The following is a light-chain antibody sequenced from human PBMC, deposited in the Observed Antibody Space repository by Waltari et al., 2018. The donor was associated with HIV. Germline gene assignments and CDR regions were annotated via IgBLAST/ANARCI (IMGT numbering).Light chain of an antibody. Sequence: EIVLTQSPGTLSLSPGERATLSCRASQSLSSKYLAWYQQRPGQAPRLLIYGTSDRATDIPDRFSGSGSCTHFTLTITRLEPEDSAVYHCQQYHQSPSFGQGTKLEI. J-gene: IGKJ2*01. CDR1: QSLSSKY. V-gene: IGKV3-20*01. CDR2: GTS. CDR3: QQYHQSPS.